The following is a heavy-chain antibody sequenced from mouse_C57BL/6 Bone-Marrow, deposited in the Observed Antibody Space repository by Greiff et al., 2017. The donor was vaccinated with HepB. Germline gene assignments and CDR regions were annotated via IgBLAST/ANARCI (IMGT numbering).Heavy chain of an antibody. CDR3: TRPLTSHFDY. CDR1: GFTFSDAW. D-gene: IGHD5-1*01. CDR2: IRNKANNHAT. J-gene: IGHJ2*01. Sequence: EVKLVESGGGLVQPGGSMKLSCAASGFTFSDAWMDWVRQSPEKGLEWVAEIRNKANNHATYYAESVKGRFTISRDDSKSSVYLQMNSLRAEEAGIYYCTRPLTSHFDYWGQGTTLTVSS. V-gene: IGHV6-6*01.